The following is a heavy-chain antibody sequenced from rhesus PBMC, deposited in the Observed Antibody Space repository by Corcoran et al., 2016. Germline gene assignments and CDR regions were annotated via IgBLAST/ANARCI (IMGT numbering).Heavy chain of an antibody. D-gene: IGHD4-29*01. CDR1: GGSISSNY. Sequence: QVQLQESGPGLVKPSETLSLTCAVSGGSISSNYWSWIRQPPGKGLEWIGYIYGSRGSTYYNPSLKSRVTSSTDTSKNQFSLKLSSVTAADTAGYYCARAHYGSSYVAALDYWGQGVLVTVSS. CDR2: IYGSRGST. J-gene: IGHJ4*01. CDR3: ARAHYGSSYVAALDY. V-gene: IGHV4-160*01.